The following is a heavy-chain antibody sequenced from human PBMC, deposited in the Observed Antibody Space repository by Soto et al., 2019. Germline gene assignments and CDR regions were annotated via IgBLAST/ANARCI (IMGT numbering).Heavy chain of an antibody. CDR2: IYPGDSDT. V-gene: IGHV5-51*01. CDR3: AREGSQYSSFSYYYGMDV. CDR1: GYSFTSYW. D-gene: IGHD1-26*01. J-gene: IGHJ6*02. Sequence: GESLKISCKGSGYSFTSYWIGWVRQMPGKGLEWMGIIYPGDSDTRYSPSFQGQVTISADKSISTAYLQWSSLKASDTAMYYCAREGSQYSSFSYYYGMDVWGQGTTVTVSS.